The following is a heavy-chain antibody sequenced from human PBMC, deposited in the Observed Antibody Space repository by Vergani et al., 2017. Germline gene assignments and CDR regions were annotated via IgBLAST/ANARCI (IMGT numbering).Heavy chain of an antibody. J-gene: IGHJ3*02. V-gene: IGHV4-34*01. CDR3: ARGSLVVFDAFDI. Sequence: QVQLQQWGAGLLKPSETLSLTCAVYGGSFSGYYWSWIRQPPGKGLEWIGEINHSGGTNYNPSLKSRVTISVDTSKNQFSLKLSSVTAADTAVYYCARGSLVVFDAFDIWGQGTMVTVSS. D-gene: IGHD2-8*02. CDR1: GGSFSGYY. CDR2: INHSGGT.